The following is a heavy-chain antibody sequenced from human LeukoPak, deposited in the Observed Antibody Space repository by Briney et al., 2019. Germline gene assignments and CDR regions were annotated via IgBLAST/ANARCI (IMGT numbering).Heavy chain of an antibody. Sequence: SGPTLVNPTQTLTLTCSVSGFSLSTNRVAVGWIRQPPGKALEWLALIYWDDDKRYSPSLKSRLTITKDTSKNQVVLTMTNMDPVDTATYYCAHAPARGSSWYVWFDPWGQGTLVTVSS. CDR2: IYWDDDK. D-gene: IGHD6-13*01. J-gene: IGHJ5*02. CDR1: GFSLSTNRVA. V-gene: IGHV2-5*02. CDR3: AHAPARGSSWYVWFDP.